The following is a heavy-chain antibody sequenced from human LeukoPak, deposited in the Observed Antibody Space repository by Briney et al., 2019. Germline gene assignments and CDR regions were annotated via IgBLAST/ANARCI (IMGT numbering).Heavy chain of an antibody. V-gene: IGHV3-7*04. CDR3: ARGDDFSGDH. CDR1: GFTLSNFW. D-gene: IGHD1-1*01. J-gene: IGHJ4*02. Sequence: GSLRLSCSVSGFTLSNFWMSWVRQAPGRGLEWVANIHPEGNEKYHVESVKGRFTISRDNAKNSLFLQMNGLRVEDTAVYYCARGDDFSGDHWGQGTLVTVSS. CDR2: IHPEGNEK.